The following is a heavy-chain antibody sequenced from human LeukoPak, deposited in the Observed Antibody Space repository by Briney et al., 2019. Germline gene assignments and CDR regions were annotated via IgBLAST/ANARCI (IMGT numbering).Heavy chain of an antibody. CDR2: ISAYNGNT. Sequence: ASVKVSCKASGYTFTSYGISWVRQAPGQGLEWMGWISAYNGNTNYAQKLQGRVTMTTDTSTSTAYMELRSLRSDDTAVYYCARGRRYNRNDVTNWFDPWGQGTLVTVSS. V-gene: IGHV1-18*01. J-gene: IGHJ5*02. CDR1: GYTFTSYG. D-gene: IGHD1-1*01. CDR3: ARGRRYNRNDVTNWFDP.